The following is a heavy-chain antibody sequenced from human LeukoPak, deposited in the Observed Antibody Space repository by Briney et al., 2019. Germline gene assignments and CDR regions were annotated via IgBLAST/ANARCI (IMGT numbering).Heavy chain of an antibody. D-gene: IGHD6-19*01. J-gene: IGHJ4*02. CDR2: IIPILGIA. V-gene: IGHV1-69*04. Sequence: ASVKVSCKASGGTFSSYAISWVRQAPGQGLEWMGRIIPILGIANYAQKFQGRVTIAADKSTSTAYMELSSLRSEDTAVYYCARVSSSSGYSSGWADYWGQGTLVTVSS. CDR1: GGTFSSYA. CDR3: ARVSSSSGYSSGWADY.